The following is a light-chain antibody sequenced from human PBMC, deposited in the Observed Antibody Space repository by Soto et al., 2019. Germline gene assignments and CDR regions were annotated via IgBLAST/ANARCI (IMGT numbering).Light chain of an antibody. Sequence: QSALTQPASVSGSPGQSITISCTGTSSDVGGYNYVSWYQQHPGKAPKLMIYDVSNRSSGVSNRFSGSKSGNTATLTIPGPPAEEEDGYSCSSYTSSSTYVVFGGGTKLTVL. CDR3: SSYTSSSTYVV. J-gene: IGLJ2*01. CDR2: DVS. V-gene: IGLV2-14*01. CDR1: SSDVGGYNY.